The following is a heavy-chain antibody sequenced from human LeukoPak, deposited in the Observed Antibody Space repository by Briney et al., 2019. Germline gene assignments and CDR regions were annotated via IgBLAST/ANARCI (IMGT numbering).Heavy chain of an antibody. CDR2: INPSGGST. CDR3: ARSSISSPFAGY. CDR1: GYTFTSYY. V-gene: IGHV1-46*01. Sequence: ASVKVSCKASGYTFTSYYMHWVRQAPGQGLEWRGIINPSGGSTSYAQKFQGRVTMTRDMSTSTVYMELSSLRSEDTAVYYCARSSISSPFAGYWGQGTLVTVSS. D-gene: IGHD2/OR15-2a*01. J-gene: IGHJ4*02.